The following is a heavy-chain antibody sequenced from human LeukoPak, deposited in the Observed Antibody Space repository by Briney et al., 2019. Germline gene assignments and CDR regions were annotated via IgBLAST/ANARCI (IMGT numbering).Heavy chain of an antibody. D-gene: IGHD2/OR15-2a*01. V-gene: IGHV3-30*02. J-gene: IGHJ4*02. CDR2: IRYDGSNK. CDR1: GFTFSSYG. Sequence: GGSLRLSCAASGFTFSSYGIHWVRQAPGKGLEWVAFIRYDGSNKYYADSVKGRFTISRDNSKNTLYLQMNSLRGDDTAVYYCAKDGTSYYYIYYWGQGTLVTVSS. CDR3: AKDGTSYYYIYY.